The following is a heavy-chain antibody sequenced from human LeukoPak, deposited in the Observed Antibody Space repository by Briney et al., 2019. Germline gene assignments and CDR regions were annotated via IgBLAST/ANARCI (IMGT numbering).Heavy chain of an antibody. J-gene: IGHJ4*02. CDR2: ITSSSSYT. CDR3: ASEAGFDWN. CDR1: GFTFSSYS. V-gene: IGHV3-21*01. Sequence: GGSLRLSCAAAGFTFSSYSMNWVRQAPGKGLEWVSSITSSSSYTYYADSVKGRFTISRDNAKNSLYLQMNSLRAEDTAVYYCASEAGFDWNWGQGTLVTVSS. D-gene: IGHD3-9*01.